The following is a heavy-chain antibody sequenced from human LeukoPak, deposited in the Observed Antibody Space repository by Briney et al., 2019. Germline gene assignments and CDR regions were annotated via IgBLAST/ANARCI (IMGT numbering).Heavy chain of an antibody. V-gene: IGHV3-48*01. Sequence: GGSLRLSCAASGFTFNTYAMSWVRQAPGKGLEWVSYISSSSSTIYYADSVKGRFTISRDNAKNSLYLQMNSLRAEDTAVYYCARGSSSFDYWGQGTLVTVSS. J-gene: IGHJ4*02. D-gene: IGHD6-13*01. CDR1: GFTFNTYA. CDR2: ISSSSSTI. CDR3: ARGSSSFDY.